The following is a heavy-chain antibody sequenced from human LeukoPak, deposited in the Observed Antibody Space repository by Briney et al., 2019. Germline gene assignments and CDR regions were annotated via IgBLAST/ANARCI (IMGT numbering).Heavy chain of an antibody. D-gene: IGHD1-26*01. CDR2: INHSGST. CDR1: GGSFSGYY. J-gene: IGHJ4*02. Sequence: SETLSLTCAVYGGSFSGYYWSWIRQPPGKGLEWIGEINHSGSTNYNPSLKSRVTISVDTSKNQFSLKLSSVTAADTAVYYCARQYENPPGRYFDYWGQRTLVTVSS. V-gene: IGHV4-34*01. CDR3: ARQYENPPGRYFDY.